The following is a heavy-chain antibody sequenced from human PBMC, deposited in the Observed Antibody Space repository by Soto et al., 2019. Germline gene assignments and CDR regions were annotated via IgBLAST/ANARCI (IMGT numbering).Heavy chain of an antibody. Sequence: PSETLSLTCTVSGGSISSYYWSWIRQPPGKGLEVIGYIYYSGSTNYNPSLKSRVTISVDTSKNQFSLKLSSVTAADTAVYYCARFNPEWELLSLGFDPWGQGTLVTVSS. J-gene: IGHJ5*02. CDR2: IYYSGST. D-gene: IGHD1-26*01. CDR3: ARFNPEWELLSLGFDP. V-gene: IGHV4-59*01. CDR1: GGSISSYY.